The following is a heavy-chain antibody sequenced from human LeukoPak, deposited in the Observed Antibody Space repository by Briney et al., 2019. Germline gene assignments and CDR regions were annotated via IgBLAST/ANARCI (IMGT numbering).Heavy chain of an antibody. J-gene: IGHJ6*02. V-gene: IGHV3-33*01. CDR1: GFTFSSYG. Sequence: PGGSLRLSCAASGFTFSSYGMHWVRQAPGKGLEWVAVIWYDGSNKYYADSVKGRFTISRHNSKNTLYLQMNSLRAEDTAVYYCARGGAYGSGSYYSLTSRYYYYGMDVWGQGTTVTVSS. D-gene: IGHD3-10*01. CDR3: ARGGAYGSGSYYSLTSRYYYYGMDV. CDR2: IWYDGSNK.